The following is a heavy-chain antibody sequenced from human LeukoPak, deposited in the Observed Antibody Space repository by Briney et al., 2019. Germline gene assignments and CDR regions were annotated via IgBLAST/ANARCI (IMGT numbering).Heavy chain of an antibody. J-gene: IGHJ5*02. CDR2: IYTSGST. CDR3: ARDGGRDWFDP. Sequence: PSETLSLTCAVYGGSFSGYYWSWIRQPAGKGLEWIGRIYTSGSTNYNPSLKSRVTMSVDTSKNQFSLKLSSVTAADTAVYYCARDGGRDWFDPWGQGTLVTVSS. CDR1: GGSFSGYY. V-gene: IGHV4-4*07. D-gene: IGHD3-10*01.